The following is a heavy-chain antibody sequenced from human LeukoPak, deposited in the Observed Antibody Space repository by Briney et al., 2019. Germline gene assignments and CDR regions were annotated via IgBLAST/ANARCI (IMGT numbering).Heavy chain of an antibody. Sequence: PSQTLSLTCTVSGGSISSGGYYWSWIRQHPGKGLEWIGYIYYSGSTYYNPSLKRRVTISVDTSKNQFSLKLSSVTAADTAVYYCARGHARTDAFDIWGQGTMVTVSS. CDR3: ARGHARTDAFDI. CDR1: GGSISSGGYY. J-gene: IGHJ3*02. V-gene: IGHV4-31*03. CDR2: IYYSGST. D-gene: IGHD6-6*01.